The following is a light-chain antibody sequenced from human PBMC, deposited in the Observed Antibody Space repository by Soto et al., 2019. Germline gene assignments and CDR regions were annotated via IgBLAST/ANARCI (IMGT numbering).Light chain of an antibody. CDR2: EVS. J-gene: IGLJ3*02. CDR1: SSDVGGYNY. CDR3: SSYTSSSTPLV. V-gene: IGLV2-14*01. Sequence: QSALTQPASVSGSPGQSITISCTGTSSDVGGYNYVSWYQQHPGKAPKRMIYEVSNRPSGVSNRFSGSKSGNTASLTISGLQAEDEADYYCSSYTSSSTPLVFGGGTKLTVL.